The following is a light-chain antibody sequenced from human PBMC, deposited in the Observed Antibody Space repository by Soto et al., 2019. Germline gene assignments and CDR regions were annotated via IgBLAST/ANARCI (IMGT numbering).Light chain of an antibody. CDR1: QRLIHSDGSTY. CDR2: EVS. CDR3: MQGTRWPWT. V-gene: IGKV2-30*02. Sequence: DVVMTQSPLSLPVTLGQPASISCRSSQRLIHSDGSTYLSWFQQRPGQSPRRLVYEVSDRHSGVPDRCSGSGSGTDFTLKISRVEAEDVGVYYCMQGTRWPWTFGQGTEVEIK. J-gene: IGKJ1*01.